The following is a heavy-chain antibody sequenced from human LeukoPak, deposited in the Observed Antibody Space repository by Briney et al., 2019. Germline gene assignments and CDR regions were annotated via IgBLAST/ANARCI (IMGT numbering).Heavy chain of an antibody. V-gene: IGHV1-69*13. CDR2: IIPIFGKA. J-gene: IGHJ3*02. CDR1: GGTFTSYV. D-gene: IGHD6-13*01. Sequence: GASVKFSCKASGGTFTSYVISWVRQAPGQGLEWMGGIIPIFGKANYAQKFQGRVTITADESTSTAYMELSSLRSEDTAVYYCARVPGGTQSSIWGQGTMVTVSS. CDR3: ARVPGGTQSSI.